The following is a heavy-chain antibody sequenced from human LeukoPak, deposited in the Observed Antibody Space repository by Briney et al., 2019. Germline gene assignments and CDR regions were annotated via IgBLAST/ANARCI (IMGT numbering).Heavy chain of an antibody. V-gene: IGHV3-30*18. CDR3: TKGSYSGNKGHFDY. CDR2: ISNDGNLQ. J-gene: IGHJ4*02. CDR1: GFSFSFYG. D-gene: IGHD5-12*01. Sequence: PGRSLRLSCVASGFSFSFYGMHWVRQAPGKGLEWVAFISNDGNLQFYADSVKGRFTISRDNSNNTLYVQMNNLRADDTAEYFCTKGSYSGNKGHFDYWGQGTLVTVSS.